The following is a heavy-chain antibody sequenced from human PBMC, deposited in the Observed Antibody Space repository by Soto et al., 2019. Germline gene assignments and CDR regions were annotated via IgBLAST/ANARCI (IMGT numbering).Heavy chain of an antibody. CDR1: GFTFSSYE. CDR3: ARDPATYSGKFDYGLDV. CDR2: IGTSGKTI. V-gene: IGHV3-48*03. Sequence: PGGSLRLSCAVSGFTFSSYEMNWVRQAPGKGLEWVSYIGTSGKTIYYADSVRGRFTISRDNAKNSLYLQMNSLRAEDTAVYFCARDPATYSGKFDYGLDVWGRGTTVTVSS. J-gene: IGHJ6*02. D-gene: IGHD4-4*01.